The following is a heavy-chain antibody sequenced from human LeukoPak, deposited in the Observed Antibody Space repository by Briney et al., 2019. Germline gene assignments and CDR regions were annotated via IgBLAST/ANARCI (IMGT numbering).Heavy chain of an antibody. Sequence: SETLSLTCTVSGGSFSSSTYFWAWIRQPPGKGLEWIGYIYNSGSTYYNPSLKSRSTISVDTSKNQFSLKLSSVTAADTAVYYCARGYCTNGVCSSDYFDYWGQGTLVTVSS. J-gene: IGHJ4*02. D-gene: IGHD2-8*01. CDR3: ARGYCTNGVCSSDYFDY. CDR2: IYNSGST. CDR1: GGSFSSSTYF. V-gene: IGHV4-31*03.